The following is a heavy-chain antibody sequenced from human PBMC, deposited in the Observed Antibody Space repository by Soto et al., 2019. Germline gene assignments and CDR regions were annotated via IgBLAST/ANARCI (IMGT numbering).Heavy chain of an antibody. J-gene: IGHJ4*02. D-gene: IGHD2-2*01. V-gene: IGHV4-39*01. Sequence: QLQLQESGPGLVKPSETLSLTCTVSGGSISSSSYYWGWIRQPPGKGLEWIGSIYYSGSTYYNPSLKSLVTISVDTSKNQFSLKLSSVTAADTAVYYCARRCSSTSCYDYWGQGTLVTVSS. CDR2: IYYSGST. CDR3: ARRCSSTSCYDY. CDR1: GGSISSSSYY.